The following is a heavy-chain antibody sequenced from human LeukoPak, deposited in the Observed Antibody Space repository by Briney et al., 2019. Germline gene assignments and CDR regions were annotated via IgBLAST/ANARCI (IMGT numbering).Heavy chain of an antibody. V-gene: IGHV3-66*04. CDR1: GFTVSSNY. J-gene: IGHJ4*02. Sequence: AGGSLRLSCAASGFTVSSNYMSCVRQAPGKGLEWGSVIYSGGSTYYADSVKGRFTISRHNSKNTLHLQMNSLRAEDTAVYYCARPEVGYWGQGTLVTVSS. CDR2: IYSGGST. CDR3: ARPEVGY. D-gene: IGHD2-2*01.